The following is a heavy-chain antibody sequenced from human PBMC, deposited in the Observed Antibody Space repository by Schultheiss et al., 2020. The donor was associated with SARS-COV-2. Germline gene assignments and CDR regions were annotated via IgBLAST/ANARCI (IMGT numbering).Heavy chain of an antibody. V-gene: IGHV5-51*01. CDR3: ARQGEYSYGYSFDY. Sequence: GESLKISCKGSGYRFTSYWIGWVRQMPGKGLEWMGIIYPGDSDTRYSLSFQGQVTISVDKSISTAYLQWSSLKASDTAIYYCARQGEYSYGYSFDYWGQGALVTVSS. J-gene: IGHJ4*02. CDR2: IYPGDSDT. D-gene: IGHD5-18*01. CDR1: GYRFTSYW.